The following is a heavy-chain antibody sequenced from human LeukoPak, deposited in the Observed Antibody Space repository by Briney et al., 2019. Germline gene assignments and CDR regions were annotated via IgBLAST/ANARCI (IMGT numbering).Heavy chain of an antibody. CDR1: GYSFTSYW. CDR3: ARGGVSFFDWLAFDY. Sequence: GESLKISCKGSGYSFTSYWIGWVRQMPGKGLEWMGIIYPGDSDTRYSPSFQDQVTISADKSITTAYLQWSSLKASDTAMYYCARGGVSFFDWLAFDYWXQGTLVTVSS. CDR2: IYPGDSDT. V-gene: IGHV5-51*01. D-gene: IGHD3-9*01. J-gene: IGHJ4*02.